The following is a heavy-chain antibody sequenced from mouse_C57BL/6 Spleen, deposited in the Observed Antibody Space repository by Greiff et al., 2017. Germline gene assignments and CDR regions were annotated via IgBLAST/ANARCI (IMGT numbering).Heavy chain of an antibody. D-gene: IGHD4-1*01. Sequence: VQLQQSGPELVKPGASVKISCKASGYTFTDYYMNWVKQSHGKSLEWIGDINPNNGGTSYNQKFKGKATLTVDKSSSTAYMELRSLTSEDSAVYYCASLTGTLAMDYWGQGTSVTVSS. CDR2: INPNNGGT. CDR3: ASLTGTLAMDY. J-gene: IGHJ4*01. V-gene: IGHV1-26*01. CDR1: GYTFTDYY.